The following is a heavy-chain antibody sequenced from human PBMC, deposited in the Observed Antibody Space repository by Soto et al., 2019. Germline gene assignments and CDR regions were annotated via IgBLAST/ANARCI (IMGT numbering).Heavy chain of an antibody. D-gene: IGHD3-16*02. J-gene: IGHJ4*02. CDR2: ISYSGST. Sequence: SETLSLTCTVSGGSISSYYWSWIRQPPGKGLEWIGDISYSGSTNYNPSLKSRGTISVDTSKNQFSLKLSSVTAADTAVYYCAISDGRYGGQETLFTAPS. CDR1: GGSISSYY. V-gene: IGHV4-59*01. CDR3: AISDGRY.